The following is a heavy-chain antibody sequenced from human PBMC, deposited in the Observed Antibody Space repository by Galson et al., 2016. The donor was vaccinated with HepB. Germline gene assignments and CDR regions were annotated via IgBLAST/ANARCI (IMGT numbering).Heavy chain of an antibody. CDR1: GYTFTSYY. CDR3: AREPLGSGSYNNKFDS. D-gene: IGHD3-10*01. Sequence: SVKVSCKASGYTFTSYYIHWVRQAPGQGLEWMGIINPSAGTTSYAQRFQGRITMTRDKSTNTVYMELSSLRSEDTAIYYCAREPLGSGSYNNKFDSWGQGTLVTVSS. V-gene: IGHV1-46*01. CDR2: INPSAGTT. J-gene: IGHJ4*02.